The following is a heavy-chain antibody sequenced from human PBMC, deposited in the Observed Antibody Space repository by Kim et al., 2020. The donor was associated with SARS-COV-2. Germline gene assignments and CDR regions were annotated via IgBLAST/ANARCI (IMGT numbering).Heavy chain of an antibody. Sequence: GGSLRLSCAASGFTFSSCTIHWVRQAPGKGLEWVSSITNNRSNKNYADSVKGRFTISRDNAKNTLYLQMNSLRAEDTALYYCARDPGGSLCGLTIYYYGIVDCGAGATVAVSS. J-gene: IGHJ6*01. V-gene: IGHV3-21*01. D-gene: IGHD2-21*01. CDR3: ARDPGGSLCGLTIYYYGIVD. CDR2: ITNNRSNK. CDR1: GFTFSSCT.